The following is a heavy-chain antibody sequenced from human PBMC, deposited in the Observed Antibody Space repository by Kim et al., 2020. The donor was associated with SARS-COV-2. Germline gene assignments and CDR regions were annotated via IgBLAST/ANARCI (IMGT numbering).Heavy chain of an antibody. CDR1: GGSISSYY. CDR3: ARGGGDYNWNYGF. CDR2: IYYSGST. D-gene: IGHD1-7*01. V-gene: IGHV4-59*01. J-gene: IGHJ4*02. Sequence: SETLSLTCTVSGGSISSYYWSWIRQPPGKGLEWIGYIYYSGSTNYNPSLKSRVTISVDTSKNQFSLKLSSVTAADTAVYYCARGGGDYNWNYGFWGQGTLVTVSS.